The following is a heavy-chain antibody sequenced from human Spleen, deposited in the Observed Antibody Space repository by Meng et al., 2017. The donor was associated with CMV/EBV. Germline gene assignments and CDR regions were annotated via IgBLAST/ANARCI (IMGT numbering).Heavy chain of an antibody. CDR2: ISSSSSYI. J-gene: IGHJ3*02. CDR3: ARDPHYDFWSGYPEGAFDI. V-gene: IGHV3-21*01. D-gene: IGHD3-3*01. Sequence: GGSLRHSCAASGFTFSSYSMNWVRQAPGKGVEWVSSISSSSSYIYYADSVKGRFTISRDNAKNSLYLQMNSLRAEDPAVYYCARDPHYDFWSGYPEGAFDIWGQGTMVTVSS. CDR1: GFTFSSYS.